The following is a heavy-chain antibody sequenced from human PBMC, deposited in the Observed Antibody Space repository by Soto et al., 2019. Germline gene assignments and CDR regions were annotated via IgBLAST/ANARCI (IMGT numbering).Heavy chain of an antibody. CDR2: INPNSGGT. V-gene: IGHV1-2*04. CDR3: ARDRKVGKSQLVPKQYYSSGMDL. CDR1: GYTFTGYY. J-gene: IGHJ6*04. D-gene: IGHD6-6*01. Sequence: SVKVSCKASGYTFTGYYMHWVRQAPGQGLEWMGSINPNSGGTNYAQKFQGWVTMTRDKTIRTATMELRRLRSDATAVYYWARDRKVGKSQLVPKQYYSSGMDLWGNGTTVTVSS.